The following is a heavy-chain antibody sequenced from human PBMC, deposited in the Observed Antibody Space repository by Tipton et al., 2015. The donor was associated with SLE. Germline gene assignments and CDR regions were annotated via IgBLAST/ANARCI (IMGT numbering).Heavy chain of an antibody. CDR2: IFHTGSA. Sequence: GLVKPSETLSLTCVVSGASISTEGFSWSWIRQPPGKGLEWIGYIFHTGSAYYNPSLRSRLTILLDRSNNQFSLNLKSVTAADTAVYHCARGYYESNGYYSFDYWGLGALVTVSS. J-gene: IGHJ4*02. CDR1: GASISTEGFS. CDR3: ARGYYESNGYYSFDY. D-gene: IGHD3-22*01. V-gene: IGHV4-30-2*01.